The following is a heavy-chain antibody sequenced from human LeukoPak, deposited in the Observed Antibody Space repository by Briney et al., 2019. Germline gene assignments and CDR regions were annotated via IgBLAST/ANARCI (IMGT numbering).Heavy chain of an antibody. Sequence: SQTLSLTCAISGDSVSSITAAWNWIRQSPSRGLEWLGRTYYRSKWSNDYAVSLRGRITINPDTSKNQFSLQLNSVTPEDTAVYYCASAGYSTTWYSFFDSWGQGTQVTVSS. CDR2: TYYRSKWSN. V-gene: IGHV6-1*01. D-gene: IGHD6-13*01. CDR1: GDSVSSITAA. CDR3: ASAGYSTTWYSFFDS. J-gene: IGHJ4*02.